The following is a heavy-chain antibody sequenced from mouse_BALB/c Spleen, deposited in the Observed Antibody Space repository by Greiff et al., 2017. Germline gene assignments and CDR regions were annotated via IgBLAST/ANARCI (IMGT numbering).Heavy chain of an antibody. Sequence: DLVKPGASVKLSCKASGYTFTSYWINWIKQRPGQGLEWIGRIAPGSGSTYYNEMFKGKATLTVDKSSSTAYMQLSSLTSEDSAVYYCARGGTTVVNYFDYWGQGTTLTVSS. D-gene: IGHD1-1*01. J-gene: IGHJ2*01. CDR3: ARGGTTVVNYFDY. CDR1: GYTFTSYW. V-gene: IGHV1S41*01. CDR2: IAPGSGST.